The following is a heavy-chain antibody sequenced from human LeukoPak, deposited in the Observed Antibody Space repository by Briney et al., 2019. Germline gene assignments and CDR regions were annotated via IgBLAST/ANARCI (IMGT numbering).Heavy chain of an antibody. J-gene: IGHJ4*02. Sequence: GRSLRLSCAASGFTFSSYAMHWVRQAPGKGLEWVAVISYDGSNKYYADSVKGRFTISRDNSKNTLYLQMNSLRAEDTAVYYCAKDSNPVGYSYSSFDYWGQGTLVTVSS. CDR1: GFTFSSYA. V-gene: IGHV3-30*04. D-gene: IGHD5-18*01. CDR3: AKDSNPVGYSYSSFDY. CDR2: ISYDGSNK.